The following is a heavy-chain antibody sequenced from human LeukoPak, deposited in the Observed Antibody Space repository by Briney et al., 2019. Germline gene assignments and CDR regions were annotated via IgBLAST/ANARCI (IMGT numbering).Heavy chain of an antibody. Sequence: GGSLRLSCAASGFTFSSYSMNWVRQAPGKGLEWVANIKQDGSEKYYVDSVKGRFTISRDNAKNSLYLQMNSLRAEDTAVYYCARGEYSGLFDYWGQGTLVTVSS. V-gene: IGHV3-7*01. CDR2: IKQDGSEK. CDR3: ARGEYSGLFDY. J-gene: IGHJ4*02. D-gene: IGHD6-6*01. CDR1: GFTFSSYS.